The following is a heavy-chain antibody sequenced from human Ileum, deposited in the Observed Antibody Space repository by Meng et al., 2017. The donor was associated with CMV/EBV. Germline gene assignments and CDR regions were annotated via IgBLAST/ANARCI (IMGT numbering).Heavy chain of an antibody. D-gene: IGHD2-15*01. J-gene: IGHJ4*02. V-gene: IGHV1-2*02. CDR1: GYTFTGYY. CDR2: INPNSGGT. Sequence: ASVKVSCKASGYTFTGYYMHWVRQAPGQGLEWMGWINPNSGGTNYAQKFQGRVTMTRDTSINTAYMELSRLRSDDTAVYYCARTSSGVVVAAIDYWGQGTLVTVSS. CDR3: ARTSSGVVVAAIDY.